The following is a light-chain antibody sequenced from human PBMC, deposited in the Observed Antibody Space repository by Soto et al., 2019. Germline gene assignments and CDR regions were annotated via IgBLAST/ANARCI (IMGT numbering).Light chain of an antibody. CDR2: GAS. CDR3: QQHGTSPI. J-gene: IGKJ4*01. CDR1: QAVSSIL. Sequence: EVVLTQSPGTLSLSPGERATLSCRASQAVSSILLAWYQQKPGQAPRLLIYGASSRATGIPDRFSGSRSGTDFTLTVSRLEPEDFAVYYCQQHGTSPIFGGGTKVEIK. V-gene: IGKV3-20*01.